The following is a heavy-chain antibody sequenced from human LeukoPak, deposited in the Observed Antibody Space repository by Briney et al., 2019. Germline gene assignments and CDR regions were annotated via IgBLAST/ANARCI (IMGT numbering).Heavy chain of an antibody. V-gene: IGHV3-74*01. D-gene: IGHD6-13*01. Sequence: TGGSLRLSCAASGFPFSTSWMHWVRQVPGKGLVWVSRINSDGSTTNYAASVKGRFTISRDNAKSTLYLQMNSLRDEDTAVYYCARLIAAAGTDYWGQGTLVSVSS. CDR3: ARLIAAAGTDY. CDR2: INSDGSTT. J-gene: IGHJ4*02. CDR1: GFPFSTSW.